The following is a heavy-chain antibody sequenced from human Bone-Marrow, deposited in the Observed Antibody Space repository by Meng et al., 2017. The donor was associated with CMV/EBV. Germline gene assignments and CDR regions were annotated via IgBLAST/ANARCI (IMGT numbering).Heavy chain of an antibody. CDR1: GGSISSYY. J-gene: IGHJ6*02. Sequence: SETLSLTYTVSGGSISSYYWSWIRQPPGKGLEWIAYIHYSGSSIYNPSLKSRVTMSVDTSANQFSLRLSSVTAADTAVYYCAIDSSGYYPSGMDVWGQGTTVTVSS. CDR3: AIDSSGYYPSGMDV. D-gene: IGHD3-22*01. V-gene: IGHV4-59*01. CDR2: IHYSGSS.